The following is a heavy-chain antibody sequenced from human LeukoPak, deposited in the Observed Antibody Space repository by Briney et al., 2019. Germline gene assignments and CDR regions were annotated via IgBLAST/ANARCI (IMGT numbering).Heavy chain of an antibody. D-gene: IGHD3-10*01. J-gene: IGHJ4*02. CDR3: ARGWDRSITMVRGVIWGYYDSSGYVPTPTDY. Sequence: ASVKVSCKVSGYTLTELSMHWVRQAPGKGLAWMGGFDPEDGETIYAQKFQGRVTMTRNTSISTAYMELSSLRSEDTAVYYCARGWDRSITMVRGVIWGYYDSSGYVPTPTDYWGQGTLVTVSS. CDR2: FDPEDGET. CDR1: GYTLTELS. V-gene: IGHV1-24*01.